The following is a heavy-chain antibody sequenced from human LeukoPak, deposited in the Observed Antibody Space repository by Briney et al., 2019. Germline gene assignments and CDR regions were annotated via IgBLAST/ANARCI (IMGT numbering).Heavy chain of an antibody. Sequence: SETLSLTCTVSGGSISSYYWSWIRQPPGKGLEWIGYIYYSGSTNYNSSLKSRVTISVDTSKNQFSLKLSSVTAADTAVYYCAREGTAMVGDAFDIWGQGTMVTVSS. V-gene: IGHV4-59*01. J-gene: IGHJ3*02. CDR3: AREGTAMVGDAFDI. CDR2: IYYSGST. D-gene: IGHD5-18*01. CDR1: GGSISSYY.